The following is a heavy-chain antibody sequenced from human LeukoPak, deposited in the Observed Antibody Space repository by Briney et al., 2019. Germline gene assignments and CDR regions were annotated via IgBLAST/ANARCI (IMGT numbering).Heavy chain of an antibody. J-gene: IGHJ6*02. D-gene: IGHD3-10*01. CDR3: ARDLIGFGSGSPYYYYGMDV. CDR2: INHSGST. Sequence: PSETLSLTCAVYGGSFSGYYWSWIRQPPGKGLEWIGEINHSGSTNYNPSLKSRVSISVDTSKSQFSLKLNSVTAADTAVYYCARDLIGFGSGSPYYYYGMDVWGQGTTVTVSS. V-gene: IGHV4-34*01. CDR1: GGSFSGYY.